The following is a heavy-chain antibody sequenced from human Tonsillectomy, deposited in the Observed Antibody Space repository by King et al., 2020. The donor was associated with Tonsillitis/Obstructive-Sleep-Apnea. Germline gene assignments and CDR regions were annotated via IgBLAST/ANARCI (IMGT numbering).Heavy chain of an antibody. J-gene: IGHJ4*02. CDR3: ARAPGGWYVAALDY. V-gene: IGHV3-30*01. CDR2: ISYNGSTK. D-gene: IGHD6-19*01. CDR1: GFTFSSYA. Sequence: VQLVESGGGVVQPGRSLRLSCAASGFTFSSYAMHWVRQAPGKGLEWVAVISYNGSTKYYADSGKGRFTISRDNSKNTLYLQMNSLRAEDTAVYYCARAPGGWYVAALDYWGQGTLVTVSS.